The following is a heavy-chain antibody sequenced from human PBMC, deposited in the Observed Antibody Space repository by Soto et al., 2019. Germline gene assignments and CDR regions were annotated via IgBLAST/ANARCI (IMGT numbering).Heavy chain of an antibody. CDR2: IYYSGST. CDR3: ARDIDEAGYCSSTSCSWFDP. J-gene: IGHJ5*02. CDR1: GGSISSSSYY. D-gene: IGHD2-2*01. V-gene: IGHV4-31*03. Sequence: PSETLSLTCTVSGGSISSSSYYWGWIRQPPGKGLEWIGYIYYSGSTYYNPSLKSRVTISVDTSKNQFSLKLSSVTAVDTAVYYCARDIDEAGYCSSTSCSWFDPWGQGTLVTVSS.